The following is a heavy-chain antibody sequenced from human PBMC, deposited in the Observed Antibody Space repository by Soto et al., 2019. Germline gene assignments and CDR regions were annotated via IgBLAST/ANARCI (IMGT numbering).Heavy chain of an antibody. V-gene: IGHV5-51*01. J-gene: IGHJ6*02. D-gene: IGHD6-13*01. CDR2: IYPGDSDT. Sequence: GESLKISCKGSGYSFTSYWIGCVRQMPGKGLEWMGIIYPGDSDTRYSPSFQGQVTISADKSISTAYLQWSSLKASDTAMDYCAISSSYYYYGMDVWDQGTTVTVS. CDR3: AISSSYYYYGMDV. CDR1: GYSFTSYW.